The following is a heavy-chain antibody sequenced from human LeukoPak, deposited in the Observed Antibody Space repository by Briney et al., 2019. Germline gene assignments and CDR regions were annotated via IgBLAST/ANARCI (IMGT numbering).Heavy chain of an antibody. CDR2: IRYDGGNK. CDR3: AKFPYSSGWATDY. D-gene: IGHD6-19*01. CDR1: GITFSVYD. J-gene: IGHJ4*02. V-gene: IGHV3-30*02. Sequence: GGSLRLSCAASGITFSVYDMHWVRQALGKGLEWMAFIRYDGGNKFYADSVKGRFTISRDNSKNTLYLQMNSLRAEDTAVYYCAKFPYSSGWATDYWGQGSLVTVSS.